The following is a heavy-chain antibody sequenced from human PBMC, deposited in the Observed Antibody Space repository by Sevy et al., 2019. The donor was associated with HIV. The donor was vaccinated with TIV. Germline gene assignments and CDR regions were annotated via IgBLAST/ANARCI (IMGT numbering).Heavy chain of an antibody. V-gene: IGHV3-49*04. Sequence: GGSLRLSCAASGFTVGTYWMSWVRQAPGKGLEWIGFIRTTVNGGTAEYAASVEGRFTISRYDSRSIAYLQMNNLKTEDTAVYYCTRDERDLDAFDIWGQGTMATVSS. CDR1: GFTVGTYW. CDR2: IRTTVNGGTA. CDR3: TRDERDLDAFDI. J-gene: IGHJ3*02.